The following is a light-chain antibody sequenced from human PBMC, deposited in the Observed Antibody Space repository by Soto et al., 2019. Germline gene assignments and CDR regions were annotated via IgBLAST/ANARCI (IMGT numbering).Light chain of an antibody. Sequence: EIVLTQSPGTLSLSLGERATHSCRASQSVSNNFLAWYQQKPVQAPRLLIYGASSRATGIPDRFSGSGSGTDFTLTISRLETEDFGVYYCQQYATSPPRTFGQGTKVDIK. J-gene: IGKJ1*01. CDR3: QQYATSPPRT. CDR1: QSVSNNF. CDR2: GAS. V-gene: IGKV3-20*01.